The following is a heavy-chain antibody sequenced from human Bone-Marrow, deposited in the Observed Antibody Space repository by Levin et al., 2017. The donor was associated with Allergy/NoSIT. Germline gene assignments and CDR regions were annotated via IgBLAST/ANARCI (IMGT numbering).Heavy chain of an antibody. V-gene: IGHV3-11*01. J-gene: IGHJ4*02. CDR3: VRYYYDSSGYPPDFDY. CDR2: ISGSGNTI. CDR1: GFTFSYYY. Sequence: GGSLRLSCAASGFTFSYYYMTWIRHVPGKGLEWVSYISGSGNTIYYADSVKGRFTISRDNAKNTLYLQMNSLRAEDTAVYYCVRYYYDSSGYPPDFDYWGQGTLVTVSS. D-gene: IGHD3-22*01.